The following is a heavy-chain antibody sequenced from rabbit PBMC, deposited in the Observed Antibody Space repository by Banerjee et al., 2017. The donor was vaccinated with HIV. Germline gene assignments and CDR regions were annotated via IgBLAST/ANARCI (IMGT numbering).Heavy chain of an antibody. D-gene: IGHD4-1*01. V-gene: IGHV1S45*01. CDR3: ARDESDSRDGWNL. CDR1: GFSFSNGYV. J-gene: IGHJ4*01. Sequence: QEQLEESGGDLVKPEGSLTLTCTASGFSFSNGYVMCWVRQAPGKGLEWIACINTISGDTVYATWAKGRFTISKASWTTVTLQMTSLTAADTATYFCARDESDSRDGWNLWGPGTLVTVS. CDR2: INTISGDT.